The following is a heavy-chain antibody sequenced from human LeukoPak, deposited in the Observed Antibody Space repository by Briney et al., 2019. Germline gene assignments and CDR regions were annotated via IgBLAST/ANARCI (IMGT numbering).Heavy chain of an antibody. CDR1: LFTFSSYP. CDR3: SKAGDTNYYRYGDY. J-gene: IGHJ4*02. CDR2: ISANSGAT. D-gene: IGHD5-18*01. Sequence: GWSLSLSRAASLFTFSSYPISGVRPPPCREGDGVYVISANSGATYYSDSVKGRFTISRDNAKNTLYLQMNNLRGEDTALYYCSKAGDTNYYRYGDYWGQGTLVTVSS. V-gene: IGHV3-23*01.